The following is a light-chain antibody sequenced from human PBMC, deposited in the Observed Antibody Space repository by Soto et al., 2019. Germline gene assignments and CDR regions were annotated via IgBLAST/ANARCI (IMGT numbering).Light chain of an antibody. J-gene: IGKJ4*01. CDR1: QSIRSW. CDR2: DAS. V-gene: IGKV1-5*01. Sequence: DIQMTQSPSSLSASVGDRVTITCRASQSIRSWLAWYQQKPGEAPKFLIYDASTLESGVPSRFSGSGSGTEFTLTISSLQPDDFATYYCQQYDDYPLTFGGGTKV. CDR3: QQYDDYPLT.